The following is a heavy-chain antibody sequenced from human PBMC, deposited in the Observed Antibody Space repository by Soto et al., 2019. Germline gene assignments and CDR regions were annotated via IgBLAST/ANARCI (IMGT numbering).Heavy chain of an antibody. V-gene: IGHV1-18*01. D-gene: IGHD3-10*01. Sequence: ASVKVSCKASGYTFPSYGISWVRQAPGQGLEWMGWISAYNGNTNYAQKLQGRVTMTTDTSTSTAYMELRSLRSDDTAVYYCARGLLITMVRGVIMYYFDYWGQGPLVTVSS. CDR2: ISAYNGNT. J-gene: IGHJ4*02. CDR3: ARGLLITMVRGVIMYYFDY. CDR1: GYTFPSYG.